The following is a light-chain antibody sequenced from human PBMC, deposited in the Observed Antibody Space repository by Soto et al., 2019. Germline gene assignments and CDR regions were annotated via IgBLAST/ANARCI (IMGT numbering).Light chain of an antibody. V-gene: IGLV2-11*01. J-gene: IGLJ2*01. CDR1: SSDVGGYNY. CDR2: DVS. Sequence: QSVLTQPRSVSGSPGQSVTISCTGTSSDVGGYNYVSWYQQHTGKAPKLMIYDVSKRPSGVPDRFSGSKSGNTASLTISGLQAEDEADYYCCSYAGSYVVFGGGTKLTVL. CDR3: CSYAGSYVV.